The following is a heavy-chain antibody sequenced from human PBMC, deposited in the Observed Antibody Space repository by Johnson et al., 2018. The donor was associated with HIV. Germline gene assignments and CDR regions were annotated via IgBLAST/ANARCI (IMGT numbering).Heavy chain of an antibody. D-gene: IGHD6-19*01. V-gene: IGHV3-30*01. CDR3: ARPGIAVAAAPDDDAFDI. Sequence: KGRFTISRDNSENTLYLQMNSLRPEDTAVYYCARPGIAVAAAPDDDAFDIWGQGTMVTVSS. J-gene: IGHJ3*02.